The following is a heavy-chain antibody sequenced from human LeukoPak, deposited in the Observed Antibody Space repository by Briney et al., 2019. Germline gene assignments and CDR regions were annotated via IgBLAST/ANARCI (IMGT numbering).Heavy chain of an antibody. CDR2: ISAYNGNT. J-gene: IGHJ4*02. CDR1: GYTFTSYG. Sequence: ASVTVSFTASGYTFTSYGISWVRQAPGQGLEWMGWISAYNGNTNYAQKLQGRVTMTTDTSTSTAYMELRSLRSDDTAVYYCARSSWQWLANPFDYWGQGTLVTVSS. CDR3: ARSSWQWLANPFDY. V-gene: IGHV1-18*01. D-gene: IGHD6-19*01.